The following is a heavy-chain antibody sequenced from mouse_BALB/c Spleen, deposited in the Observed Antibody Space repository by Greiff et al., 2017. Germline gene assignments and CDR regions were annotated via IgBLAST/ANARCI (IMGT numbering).Heavy chain of an antibody. Sequence: QVQLQQSGPGLVQPSQSLSITCTVSGFSLTSYGVHWVRQSPGKGLEWLGVIWSGGSTDYNAAFISRLSISKDNSKSQVFFKMNSLQANDTAIYYCARKRGDYDWFAYWGQGTLVTVSA. D-gene: IGHD2-4*01. J-gene: IGHJ3*01. CDR2: IWSGGST. CDR3: ARKRGDYDWFAY. V-gene: IGHV2-2*02. CDR1: GFSLTSYG.